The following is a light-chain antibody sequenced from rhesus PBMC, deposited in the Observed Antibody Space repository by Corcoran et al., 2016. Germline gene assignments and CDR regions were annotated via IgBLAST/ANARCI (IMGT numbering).Light chain of an antibody. CDR1: QSVSSS. CDR2: GAS. Sequence: QVILTQSPANLSLSTGERATLSCRASQSVSSSLAWYQQQHGPAPRILISGASSRATGIPDRCSGGGSGTEFTLTISSLEPEEFAVYYCQKYSSSPLTFGGGTKVEIK. V-gene: IGKV3-53*01. CDR3: QKYSSSPLT. J-gene: IGKJ4*01.